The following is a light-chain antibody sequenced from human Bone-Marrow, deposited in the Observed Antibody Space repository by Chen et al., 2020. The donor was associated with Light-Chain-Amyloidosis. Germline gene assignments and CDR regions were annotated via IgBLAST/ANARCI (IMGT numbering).Light chain of an antibody. J-gene: IGKJ1*01. CDR1: QTISSAY. V-gene: IGKV3-20*01. CDR3: QQFADSPRT. CDR2: GPS. Sequence: EIVLTQSPGTLSLSPGERVTLSCRASQTISSAYLAWYQQKPGQAPRLLVFGPSGRATGIPDRFSGSGSGTHFTLTISRLEPEDFAVYYCQQFADSPRTFGQGTKVEIK.